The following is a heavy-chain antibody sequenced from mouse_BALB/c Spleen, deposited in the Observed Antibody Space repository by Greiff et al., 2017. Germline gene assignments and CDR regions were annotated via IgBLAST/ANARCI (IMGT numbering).Heavy chain of an antibody. CDR3: ARDGLWFAY. Sequence: EVQVVESGGGLVQPGGSLRLSCATSGFTFTDYYMSWVRQPPGKALEWLGFIRNKANGYTTEYSASVKGRFTISRDNSQSILYLQMNTLRAEDSATYYCARDGLWFAYWGQGTLVTVSA. CDR1: GFTFTDYY. CDR2: IRNKANGYTT. J-gene: IGHJ3*01. V-gene: IGHV7-3*02.